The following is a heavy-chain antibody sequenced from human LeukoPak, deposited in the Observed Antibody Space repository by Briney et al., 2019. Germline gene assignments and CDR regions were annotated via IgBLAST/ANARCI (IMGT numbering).Heavy chain of an antibody. CDR1: GGSISSGGYS. Sequence: PSETLSLTCTVSGGSISSGGYSWSWIRQHPGKGLEWIGYIYYSGSTYYNPSLKSRVTISVDTSKNQFSLKLSSVTAADTAVYYCARGIVLVGYWGQGTLVTVSS. J-gene: IGHJ4*02. CDR3: ARGIVLVGY. V-gene: IGHV4-31*03. CDR2: IYYSGST. D-gene: IGHD2-8*02.